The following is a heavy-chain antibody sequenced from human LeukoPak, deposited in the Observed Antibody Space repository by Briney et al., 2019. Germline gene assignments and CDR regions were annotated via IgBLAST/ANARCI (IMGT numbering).Heavy chain of an antibody. CDR2: ISGSGDST. J-gene: IGHJ4*02. CDR1: GFTFSSYA. V-gene: IGHV3-23*01. D-gene: IGHD6-13*01. Sequence: GGPLRLSCAASGFTFSSYAMSWVRQAPGKGLEWVSAISGSGDSTYYGDSVKGRFTISRDNSKNTLYLQMNSLRAEDAAVYYCAKTRPLDSSSWSHGDYWGQGTLVTVSS. CDR3: AKTRPLDSSSWSHGDY.